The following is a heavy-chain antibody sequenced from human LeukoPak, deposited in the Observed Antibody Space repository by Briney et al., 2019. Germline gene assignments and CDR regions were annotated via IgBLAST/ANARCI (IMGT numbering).Heavy chain of an antibody. J-gene: IGHJ4*02. Sequence: GGSLRLSCAATGFTFSSYGMSWLRQAPGKGLEWVSAISGSGGSTYYADSVKGRFTISRDNSKNTLYLQLSSLRAEDTAVYYCVKDQREAYGSGWSRDFDYWGQGTLVTVSS. V-gene: IGHV3-23*01. D-gene: IGHD6-19*01. CDR2: ISGSGGST. CDR1: GFTFSSYG. CDR3: VKDQREAYGSGWSRDFDY.